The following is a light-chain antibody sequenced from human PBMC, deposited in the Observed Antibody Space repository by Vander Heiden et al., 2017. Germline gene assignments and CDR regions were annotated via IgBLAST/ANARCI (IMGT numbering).Light chain of an antibody. CDR2: DDS. CDR1: NIGSNR. CDR3: QVWDSSSDHV. J-gene: IGLJ1*01. Sequence: SYVLTQPPSVSVAPGQTAMITCGGNNIGSNRFHWYQQKPGQAPVLVVDDDSDRPSGIPERFSGSNSGNTATLTISRVEAGDEADYYCQVWDSSSDHVFGTGTKVTVL. V-gene: IGLV3-21*02.